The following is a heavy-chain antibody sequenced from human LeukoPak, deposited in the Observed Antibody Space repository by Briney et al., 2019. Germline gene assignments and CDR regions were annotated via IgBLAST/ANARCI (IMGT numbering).Heavy chain of an antibody. Sequence: SETLSLTCTVSGGSINSYYWSWIRQPPGKGLEWIGYIHYSGSTNYNPSLKSRVTISMDTSKTQFSLKLSSVTAADTALYYCARDFGPYSETYLYAFDIWGQGTMVTVSP. V-gene: IGHV4-59*01. D-gene: IGHD1-26*01. CDR1: GGSINSYY. J-gene: IGHJ3*02. CDR3: ARDFGPYSETYLYAFDI. CDR2: IHYSGST.